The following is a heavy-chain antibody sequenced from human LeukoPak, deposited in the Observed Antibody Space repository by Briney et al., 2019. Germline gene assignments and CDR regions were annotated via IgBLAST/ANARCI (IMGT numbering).Heavy chain of an antibody. Sequence: SETLSLTCAVYGGSFSGYYWSWIRQPPGKGLEWIGEINHSGSTNYNPSLKSRVTISVDTSKNQFSLKLSSVTAADTAVYYCARTPVGGSYYNWFDPWGQGTLVTVSS. CDR2: INHSGST. V-gene: IGHV4-34*01. CDR3: ARTPVGGSYYNWFDP. D-gene: IGHD3-16*01. J-gene: IGHJ5*02. CDR1: GGSFSGYY.